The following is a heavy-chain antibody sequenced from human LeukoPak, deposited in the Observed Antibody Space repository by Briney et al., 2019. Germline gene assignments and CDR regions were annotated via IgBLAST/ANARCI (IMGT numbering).Heavy chain of an antibody. CDR1: GFTFSTYG. V-gene: IGHV3-74*01. Sequence: GGSLRLSCAASGFTFSTYGIHWVRQAPGKGLVWVSRIKPDGSDTNYADSVKGRFTISRDNAKSTVYLQMNSLRAEDTAVYYCARGKYGGYFIDYWGQGTLVTVSS. J-gene: IGHJ4*02. CDR3: ARGKYGGYFIDY. CDR2: IKPDGSDT. D-gene: IGHD5-12*01.